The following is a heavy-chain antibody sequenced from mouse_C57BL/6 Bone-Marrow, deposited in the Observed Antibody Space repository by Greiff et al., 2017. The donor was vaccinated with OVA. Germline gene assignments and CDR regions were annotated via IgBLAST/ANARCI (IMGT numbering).Heavy chain of an antibody. CDR3: ARSVYDGYYPFAY. Sequence: EVNVVESGPDLAKPSQTLSLTCSVTGYSITSDYWNWIRKFPGHKLEYMGYISYSGSTYYNPSLKSRISITRDTSKNQYYLQLNSVTTEDTATYYCARSVYDGYYPFAYWGQGTLVTVSA. J-gene: IGHJ3*01. V-gene: IGHV3-8*01. CDR2: ISYSGST. CDR1: GYSITSDY. D-gene: IGHD2-3*01.